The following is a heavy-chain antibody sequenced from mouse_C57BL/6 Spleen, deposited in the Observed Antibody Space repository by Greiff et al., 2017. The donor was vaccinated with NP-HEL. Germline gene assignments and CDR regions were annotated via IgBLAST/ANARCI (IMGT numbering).Heavy chain of an antibody. J-gene: IGHJ2*01. Sequence: VQLQQPGAELVKPGASVKLSCKASGYTFTSYWMHWVKQRPGQGLEWIGMIHPNSGSTNYNEKFKSKATLTVDKSSSTAYMQLSSLTSEDSAVYYCAGEGSNYDYFDYWGQGTTLTVSS. V-gene: IGHV1-64*01. CDR3: AGEGSNYDYFDY. CDR1: GYTFTSYW. CDR2: IHPNSGST. D-gene: IGHD2-5*01.